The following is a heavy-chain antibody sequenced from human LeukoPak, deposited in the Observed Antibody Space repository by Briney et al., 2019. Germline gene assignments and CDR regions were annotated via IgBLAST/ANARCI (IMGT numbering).Heavy chain of an antibody. J-gene: IGHJ6*03. CDR3: ARHYSSSWYENYYYYMDV. CDR1: GFTFSSYW. Sequence: PGGSLRLSCAASGFTFSSYWMHWVRQAPGKGLVWVSRINSDGSSTSYADSVKGRLTISRDNAKNTLYLQMNSLRAEDTAVYYCARHYSSSWYENYYYYMDVWGKGTTVTVSS. V-gene: IGHV3-74*01. CDR2: INSDGSST. D-gene: IGHD6-13*01.